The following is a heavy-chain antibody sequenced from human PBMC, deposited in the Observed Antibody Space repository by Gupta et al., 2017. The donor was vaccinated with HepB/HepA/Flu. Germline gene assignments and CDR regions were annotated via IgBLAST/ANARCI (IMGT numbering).Heavy chain of an antibody. Sequence: EVQLVESGGGLVQPGESLRLSCAASDFSFSSYWMSWVRQAPGKGLEWVANIKQDGSEKNYVDSVRGRFTISRDNAKNSLYLQMNSLRAEDTAVYYCARGVIPPTMMVGYWGQGTLVTVSS. CDR2: IKQDGSEK. CDR3: ARGVIPPTMMVGY. V-gene: IGHV3-7*01. CDR1: DFSFSSYW. D-gene: IGHD2-2*01. J-gene: IGHJ4*02.